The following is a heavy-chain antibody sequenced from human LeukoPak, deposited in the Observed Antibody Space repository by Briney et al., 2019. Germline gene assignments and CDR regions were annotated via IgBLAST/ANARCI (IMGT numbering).Heavy chain of an antibody. CDR2: ISSSGSTI. Sequence: KPGGSLRLSCAASGFAFSDYYMSWIRQAPGKGLEWVSYISSSGSTIYYADSVKGRFTISRDNAKNSLYLQMSSLRAEDTAVYYCAKDWRWHPPIYGMNVWGQGTMVTVS. V-gene: IGHV3-11*04. CDR1: GFAFSDYY. J-gene: IGHJ6*02. CDR3: AKDWRWHPPIYGMNV. D-gene: IGHD5-24*01.